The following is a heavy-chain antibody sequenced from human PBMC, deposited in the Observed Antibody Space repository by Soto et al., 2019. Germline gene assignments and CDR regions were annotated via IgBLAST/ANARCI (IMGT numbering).Heavy chain of an antibody. J-gene: IGHJ6*02. CDR2: IIPIFGTA. D-gene: IGHD2-15*01. Sequence: ASVKVSCKASGGTFSSYAISWVRQAPGQGLEWMGGIIPIFGTANYAQKFQGRVTITAVESTSTAYMELSSLRSEDTAVYYCARAVVAASYYYYGMDVWGQGTTVTVSS. CDR1: GGTFSSYA. V-gene: IGHV1-69*13. CDR3: ARAVVAASYYYYGMDV.